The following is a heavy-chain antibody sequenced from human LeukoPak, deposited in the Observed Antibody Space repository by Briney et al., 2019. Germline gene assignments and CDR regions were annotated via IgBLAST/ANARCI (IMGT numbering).Heavy chain of an antibody. J-gene: IGHJ4*02. CDR1: GFTFSSYG. CDR2: IWYDGSNK. Sequence: GGSLRLSCAASGFTFSSYGMHWVRQAPAKGLEWVAVIWYDGSNKYYADSVKGRFTISRDNSKNTLYLQMNSLRAEDTAVYYCAKDGGGYSSSWRFDYWGQGTLVTVSS. V-gene: IGHV3-33*06. CDR3: AKDGGGYSSSWRFDY. D-gene: IGHD6-13*01.